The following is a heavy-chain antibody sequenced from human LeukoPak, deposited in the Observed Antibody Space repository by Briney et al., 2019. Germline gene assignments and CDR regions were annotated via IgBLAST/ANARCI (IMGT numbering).Heavy chain of an antibody. Sequence: GGSLRLSCAASGMNFSSFGMHWVRQAPAKGLEWLAVMWSDGSETFYSDSVRGRFTISRDNSKNTVHLQMNSLRAEDTAVYYCARDWDGGYAYYFYYGMDVWGQGTTVTVSS. CDR3: ARDWDGGYAYYFYYGMDV. CDR2: MWSDGSET. J-gene: IGHJ6*02. D-gene: IGHD5-12*01. CDR1: GMNFSSFG. V-gene: IGHV3-33*01.